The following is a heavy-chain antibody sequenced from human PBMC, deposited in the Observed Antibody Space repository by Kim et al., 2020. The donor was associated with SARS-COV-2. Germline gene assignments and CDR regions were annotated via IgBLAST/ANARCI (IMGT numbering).Heavy chain of an antibody. CDR3: ARGSITGKRVDAFDI. D-gene: IGHD1-20*01. Sequence: AEKFQGRVTMTRDTSTSTVYMELSSLRSEDTAVYYCARGSITGKRVDAFDIWGQGKMVTVSS. V-gene: IGHV1-46*01. J-gene: IGHJ3*02.